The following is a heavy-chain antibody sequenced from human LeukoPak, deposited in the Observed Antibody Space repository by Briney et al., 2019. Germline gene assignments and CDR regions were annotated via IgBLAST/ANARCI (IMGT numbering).Heavy chain of an antibody. D-gene: IGHD7-27*01. CDR3: ARTPELGDENWYFDL. CDR2: IYPGDSDT. V-gene: IGHV5-51*03. J-gene: IGHJ2*01. Sequence: KPGESLKISCKGSGYRFTSYWIGWVRQMPGKSLELMGIIYPGDSDTRYSPSFQGQVTISADKSISTAYLQWSSLKASDTAMYYCARTPELGDENWYFDLWGRGTLVTVSS. CDR1: GYRFTSYW.